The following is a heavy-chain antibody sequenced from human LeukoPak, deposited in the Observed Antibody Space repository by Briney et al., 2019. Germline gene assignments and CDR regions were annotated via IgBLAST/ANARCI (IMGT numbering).Heavy chain of an antibody. CDR2: IIQDGSEE. J-gene: IGHJ3*01. CDR1: EFTFSGHQ. Sequence: GGSLRLSCAASEFTFSGHQMSWVRQAPGKGPEWVAKIIQDGSEEYYLDSVKGRFIISRDNGKNSLYLEMNSLRVEDTAVYYCARNWRQDNAFDLWGRGTMVTVS. CDR3: ARNWRQDNAFDL. V-gene: IGHV3-7*01. D-gene: IGHD1-1*01.